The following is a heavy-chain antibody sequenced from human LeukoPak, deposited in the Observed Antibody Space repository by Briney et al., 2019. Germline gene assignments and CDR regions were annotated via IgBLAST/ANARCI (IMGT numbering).Heavy chain of an antibody. Sequence: GGSLRLACAASGFTFDTYDFNWVRQAPGKGLEWVATIRSYSSYRHYGDSVKGRFTISRDDAERSVYLQMDNVRVEDTAVYFCTRYSEVYYYVDVWGTGTTVTVSS. D-gene: IGHD2-21*01. J-gene: IGHJ6*03. CDR2: IRSYSSYR. V-gene: IGHV3-21*01. CDR3: TRYSEVYYYVDV. CDR1: GFTFDTYD.